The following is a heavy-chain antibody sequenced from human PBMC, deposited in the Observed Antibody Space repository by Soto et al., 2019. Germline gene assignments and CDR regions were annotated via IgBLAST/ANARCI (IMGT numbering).Heavy chain of an antibody. CDR1: GFSFSTYA. Sequence: EVQVVETGGGLVKPGGSLRLSCATSGFSFSTYAMNWVRQAPGKGLEWVSSINGRSNYKYYTDSVKGRFATSRDNPKNSLDLQMDSLRVEDTAVYYCVREDDFVASNTAFDYWGQGTLVTVSS. CDR2: INGRSNYK. D-gene: IGHD3-3*01. J-gene: IGHJ4*02. CDR3: VREDDFVASNTAFDY. V-gene: IGHV3-21*02.